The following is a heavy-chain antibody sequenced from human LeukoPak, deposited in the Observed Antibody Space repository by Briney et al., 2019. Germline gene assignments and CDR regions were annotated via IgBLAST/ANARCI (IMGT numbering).Heavy chain of an antibody. V-gene: IGHV4-31*03. Sequence: SQTLSLTCTVPGGSISSDNYYWSWIRQHPGKGLEWIGYIYYSGSIYYNPSLKSRVTISLDTSKNQFSLKLSSVTAADTAVYYCARGAYDYVWGSYRQSPYYFDYWGQGTLVTVSS. CDR1: GGSISSDNYY. D-gene: IGHD3-16*02. J-gene: IGHJ4*02. CDR2: IYYSGSI. CDR3: ARGAYDYVWGSYRQSPYYFDY.